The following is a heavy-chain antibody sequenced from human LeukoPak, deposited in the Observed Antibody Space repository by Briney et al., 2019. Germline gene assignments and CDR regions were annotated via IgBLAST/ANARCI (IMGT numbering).Heavy chain of an antibody. CDR1: GGSISSGGSS. Sequence: PSQTLSLTCAVSGGSISSGGSSWSWIRQPPGEGLEWIGYIYHSGSTYYNPSLKSRVTISLDRSRNQSSLKPSSVTAADTAVYYCARTYYDILTGYYFDPWGQGTLVTVSS. V-gene: IGHV4-30-2*01. J-gene: IGHJ5*02. CDR3: ARTYYDILTGYYFDP. CDR2: IYHSGST. D-gene: IGHD3-9*01.